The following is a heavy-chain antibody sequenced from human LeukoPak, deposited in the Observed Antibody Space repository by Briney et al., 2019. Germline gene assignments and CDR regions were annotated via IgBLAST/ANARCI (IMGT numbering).Heavy chain of an antibody. J-gene: IGHJ5*02. CDR3: ARRYDYYGSGSYRPYNWLDP. D-gene: IGHD3-10*01. CDR1: GGSISSYY. Sequence: PSETLSLTCTVSGGSISSYYWGWIRQPAGKGLESIGHISTSGSTNYNPSLKSRVTMSVDTSKNQFSLKLSSVTAADTAVYYCARRYDYYGSGSYRPYNWLDPWGQGTLVTVSS. V-gene: IGHV4-4*07. CDR2: ISTSGST.